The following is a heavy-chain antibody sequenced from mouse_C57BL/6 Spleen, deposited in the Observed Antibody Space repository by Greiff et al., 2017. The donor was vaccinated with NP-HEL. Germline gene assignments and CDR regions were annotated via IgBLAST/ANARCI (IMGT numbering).Heavy chain of an antibody. D-gene: IGHD4-1*01. CDR2: ISYSGST. CDR3: ASQLTGTGYCDY. CDR1: GYSITSDY. Sequence: EVMLVESGPGLAKPSQTLSLTCSVTGYSITSDYWNWTRKFPGNKLEYMGYISYSGSTYYNPSLKSRISITRDTSKNQYYLQLNSVTTEDTATYYCASQLTGTGYCDYWGQGTTLTVSS. V-gene: IGHV3-8*01. J-gene: IGHJ2*01.